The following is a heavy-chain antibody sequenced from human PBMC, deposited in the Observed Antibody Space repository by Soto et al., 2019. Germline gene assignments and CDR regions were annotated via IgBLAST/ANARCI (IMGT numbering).Heavy chain of an antibody. J-gene: IGHJ6*02. CDR1: GYTFTSYG. D-gene: IGHD1-26*01. CDR2: ISAYNGNT. V-gene: IGHV1-18*01. CDR3: ARDGVGAISGYYYGMDV. Sequence: ASVKVSCKASGYTFTSYGISWVRQAPGQGLEWMGWISAYNGNTNYAQKLQGRVTMTTDTSTSTAYMELRSLRSDDTAVYYCARDGVGAISGYYYGMDVWGQGTTVTVSS.